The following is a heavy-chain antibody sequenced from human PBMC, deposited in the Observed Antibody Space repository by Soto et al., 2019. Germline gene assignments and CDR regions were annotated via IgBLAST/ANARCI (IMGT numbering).Heavy chain of an antibody. Sequence: ASVKVSCKASGGTFSSYAISWVRQAPGQGPEWMGEIGPESGATRYAQKSQGRVAMTRDTSITTVYMELKNLSPDDTAVYYCGRGRSGQIVVFFWGQGTPVTVSS. J-gene: IGHJ4*02. D-gene: IGHD1-26*01. V-gene: IGHV1-2*02. CDR2: IGPESGAT. CDR3: GRGRSGQIVVFF. CDR1: GGTFSSYA.